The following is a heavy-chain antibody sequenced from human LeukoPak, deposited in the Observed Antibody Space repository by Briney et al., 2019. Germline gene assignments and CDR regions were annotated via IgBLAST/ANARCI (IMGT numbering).Heavy chain of an antibody. D-gene: IGHD3-22*01. CDR2: IYHSGST. CDR1: GYSISSGYY. CDR3: ARVVIGLVD. V-gene: IGHV4-38-2*02. Sequence: SETLSLTCTVSGYSISSGYYWGWIRQPPGKGLEWIGSIYHSGSTYYNPSLKSRVTISVDTSKNQFSLKLSSVTAADTAVYYCARVVIGLVDWGQGTLVTVSS. J-gene: IGHJ4*02.